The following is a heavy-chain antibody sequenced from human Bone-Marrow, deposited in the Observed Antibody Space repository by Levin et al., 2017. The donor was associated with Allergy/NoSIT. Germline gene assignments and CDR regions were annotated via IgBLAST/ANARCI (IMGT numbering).Heavy chain of an antibody. CDR3: TTDDGHRSKGF. V-gene: IGHV3-7*04. Sequence: GESLKISCAASGFTFSSYWMSWVRQAPGKGLEWVANINTDGGAAFYVDSLRGRFIISRDNARNSLYLQMNSLTVEDTAVYYCTTDDGHRSKGFWGRGTQVTVSS. D-gene: IGHD5-24*01. CDR1: GFTFSSYW. J-gene: IGHJ4*02. CDR2: INTDGGAA.